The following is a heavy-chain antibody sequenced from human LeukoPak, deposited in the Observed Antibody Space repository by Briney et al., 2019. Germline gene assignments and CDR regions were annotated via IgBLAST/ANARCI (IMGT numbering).Heavy chain of an antibody. CDR3: TTHDPYYYYGMDV. J-gene: IGHJ6*02. CDR2: IKSKTEGGTT. CDR1: GFTFSNAW. V-gene: IGHV3-15*01. Sequence: GGSLRLSCVASGFTFSNAWMSWVRQAPGKGLEWIGRIKSKTEGGTTDYAAPVKGRFTISRDDSKNTLYLQMNSLKTEDTAVYYCTTHDPYYYYGMDVWGQGTTVTVSS.